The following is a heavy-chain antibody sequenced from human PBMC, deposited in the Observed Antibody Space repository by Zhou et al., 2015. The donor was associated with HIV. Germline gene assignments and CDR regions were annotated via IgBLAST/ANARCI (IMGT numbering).Heavy chain of an antibody. Sequence: QVQLVQSGAEVKKPGSSVKVSCKASGGTSSSYAVSWVRQAPGQGLEWMGGIIPIFGTANYAQKFQGRVTITADTYTSTAYMKISSLRSEDTAVYYCARGFRPPGTAALHYWYFDLWGRWHPGHCLL. CDR3: ARGFRPPGTAALHYWYFDL. V-gene: IGHV1-69*06. CDR2: IIPIFGTA. D-gene: IGHD6-6*01. J-gene: IGHJ2*01. CDR1: GGTSSSYA.